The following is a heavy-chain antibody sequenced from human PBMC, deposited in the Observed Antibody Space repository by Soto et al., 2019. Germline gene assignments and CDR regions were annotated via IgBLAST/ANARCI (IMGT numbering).Heavy chain of an antibody. V-gene: IGHV5-51*01. J-gene: IGHJ4*02. D-gene: IGHD5-12*01. CDR1: GFNFPTFW. CDR2: IYPDDSDT. Sequence: GESLKISCKHSGFNFPTFWIAWVRQMPGKGLEWMGTIYPDDSDTRYSPSFQGRFTISRDNSNNSCYLQISDLRGEDTAVYYCAKNSKGYSGSYFDHWGQGIPVTVSS. CDR3: AKNSKGYSGSYFDH.